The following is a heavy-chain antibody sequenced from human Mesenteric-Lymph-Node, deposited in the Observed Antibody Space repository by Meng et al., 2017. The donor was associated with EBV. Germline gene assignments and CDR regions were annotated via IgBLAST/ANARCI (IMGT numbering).Heavy chain of an antibody. V-gene: IGHV4-61*03. J-gene: IGHJ4*02. Sequence: QVQLQGTGLGSVKPSKALSLPCPVSGGSVSSGSYCWSWIRQPPGKGLQWIGYIFSSGSTNYNPSFKSRVTISVDMSKNHFSLRLTSVTPADTAVYYCARGYGSGSYRYFDYWGQGTLVTVSS. CDR1: GGSVSSGSYC. D-gene: IGHD3-10*01. CDR3: ARGYGSGSYRYFDY. CDR2: IFSSGST.